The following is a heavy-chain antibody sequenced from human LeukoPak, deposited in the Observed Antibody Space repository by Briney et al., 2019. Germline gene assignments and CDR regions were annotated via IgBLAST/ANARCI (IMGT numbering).Heavy chain of an antibody. V-gene: IGHV4-34*01. CDR2: INHSGST. CDR1: GGSFSGYY. D-gene: IGHD3-3*01. J-gene: IGHJ4*02. CDR3: ARVQDDSFY. Sequence: SETLSLTCAVYGGSFSGYYWTWIRQPPGKGLEWIGEINHSGSTNYNPSLTSRVTISVDTSKNQFSLKLSSMTAADTAVYYCARVQDDSFYWGQGTLVTVSS.